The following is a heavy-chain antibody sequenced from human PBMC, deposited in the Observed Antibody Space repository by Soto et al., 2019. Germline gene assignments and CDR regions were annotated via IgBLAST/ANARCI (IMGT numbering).Heavy chain of an antibody. CDR2: IYHSGST. CDR3: ASALRQGALCTNGVCYFLAFDI. V-gene: IGHV4-30-4*01. D-gene: IGHD2-8*01. CDR1: GGSISSGDYY. J-gene: IGHJ3*02. Sequence: PSETLSLTCTVSGGSISSGDYYWSWIRQPPGKGLEWIGYIYHSGSTYYNPSLKSRVTISVDTSKNQFSLKLSSVTAADTAVYYCASALRQGALCTNGVCYFLAFDIWGQGTMVTVSS.